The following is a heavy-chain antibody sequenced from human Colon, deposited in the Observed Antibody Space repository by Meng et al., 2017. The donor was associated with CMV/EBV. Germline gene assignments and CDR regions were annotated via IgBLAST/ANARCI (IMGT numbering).Heavy chain of an antibody. J-gene: IGHJ1*01. Sequence: SVKVSCKASGGTFSSYTISWVRQAPGQGLEWMGRIIPMLGMARYAQKFQGRVTISADKSTSTAFMDLSSLRSDDTAMYYCARDSRNSTNWYGGAIDYRGQGTLVTVSS. CDR1: GGTFSSYT. D-gene: IGHD6-13*01. CDR3: ARDSRNSTNWYGGAIDY. CDR2: IIPMLGMA. V-gene: IGHV1-69*04.